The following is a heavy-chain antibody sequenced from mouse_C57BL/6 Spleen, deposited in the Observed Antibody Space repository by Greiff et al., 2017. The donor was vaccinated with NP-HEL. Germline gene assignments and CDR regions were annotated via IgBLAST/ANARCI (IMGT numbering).Heavy chain of an antibody. D-gene: IGHD2-5*01. Sequence: VQLQQSGPGLVQPSQSLSITCTVSGFSLTSYGVHWVRQSPGKGLEWLGVIWRGGSTDYNAAFMSRLSITKDNSTSQVFFKMNSLQADDTAIYYCAKNRDDYSNYCYFDYWGQGTTLTVSS. J-gene: IGHJ2*01. CDR2: IWRGGST. CDR1: GFSLTSYG. CDR3: AKNRDDYSNYCYFDY. V-gene: IGHV2-5*01.